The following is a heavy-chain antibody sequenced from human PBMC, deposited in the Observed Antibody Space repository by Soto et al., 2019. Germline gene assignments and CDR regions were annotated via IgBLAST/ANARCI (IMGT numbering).Heavy chain of an antibody. J-gene: IGHJ4*02. Sequence: ASVKVSCKASGYTFTGYYMHWVRQAPGQGLEWMGWINPNSGGTNYAQKFQGWVTMTRDTSISTAYMELSRLRSDDTAVYYCAAEYSGRYFNVLDFWGQGTLVTVSS. D-gene: IGHD1-26*01. CDR3: AAEYSGRYFNVLDF. CDR1: GYTFTGYY. CDR2: INPNSGGT. V-gene: IGHV1-2*04.